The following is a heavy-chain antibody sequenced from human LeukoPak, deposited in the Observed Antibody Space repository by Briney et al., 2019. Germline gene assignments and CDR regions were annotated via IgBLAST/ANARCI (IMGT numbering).Heavy chain of an antibody. D-gene: IGHD3-22*01. V-gene: IGHV3-33*01. CDR2: IWYDGSNK. J-gene: IGHJ6*02. Sequence: HPGRSLRLSCAASGFTFSSYGMHWVRQAPGKGLEWVAVIWYDGSNKYYADSVKGRFTISRHNSKNTLYLQMNSLRAEDTAVYYCARDRLLDDSSGHYYYYGMDVWGQGTTVTVSS. CDR3: ARDRLLDDSSGHYYYYGMDV. CDR1: GFTFSSYG.